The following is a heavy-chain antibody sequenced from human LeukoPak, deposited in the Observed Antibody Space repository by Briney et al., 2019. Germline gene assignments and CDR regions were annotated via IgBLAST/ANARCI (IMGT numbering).Heavy chain of an antibody. CDR2: INHSGST. Sequence: SETLSLTCAVYGGSFSGYYWSWIRQPPGKGLEWIGEINHSGSTNYNPSPKSRVTISIDTSKSQFSLKLSSVTAADTAVYNCARDEKAGGMDVWGQGTTVTVSS. CDR1: GGSFSGYY. V-gene: IGHV4-34*01. J-gene: IGHJ6*02. CDR3: ARDEKAGGMDV.